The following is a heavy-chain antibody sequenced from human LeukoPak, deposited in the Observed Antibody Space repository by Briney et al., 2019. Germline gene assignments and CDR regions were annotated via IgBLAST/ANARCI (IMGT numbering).Heavy chain of an antibody. CDR1: GGTFSSYA. CDR3: MRVPELPDY. D-gene: IGHD2-15*01. Sequence: GASVKVSCKASGGTFSSYAISWVRQAPGQGLEWMGGIIPIFGTANYAQNFQGRVTMTTDTSTTTAYMELRSLRSDDTAVYYCMRVPELPDYWGQGTLVTVSS. CDR2: IIPIFGTA. J-gene: IGHJ4*02. V-gene: IGHV1-69*05.